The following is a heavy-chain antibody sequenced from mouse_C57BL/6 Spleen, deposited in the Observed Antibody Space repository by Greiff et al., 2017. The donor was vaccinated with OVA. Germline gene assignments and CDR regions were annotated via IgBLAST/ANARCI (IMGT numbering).Heavy chain of an antibody. CDR2: ISDGGSYT. CDR3: ARGYYGSSYYFDY. J-gene: IGHJ2*01. V-gene: IGHV5-4*03. CDR1: GFTFSSYS. D-gene: IGHD1-1*01. Sequence: EVKLVESGGGLVKPGGSLKLSCAASGFTFSSYSMSWVRQNPEKRLEWVATISDGGSYTYYPDNVKVRFTISRDNAKNNLYLQMSHLKSEDTAMYYCARGYYGSSYYFDYWGQGTTLTVSS.